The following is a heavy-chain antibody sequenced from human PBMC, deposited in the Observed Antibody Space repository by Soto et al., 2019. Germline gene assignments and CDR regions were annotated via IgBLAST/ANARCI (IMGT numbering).Heavy chain of an antibody. Sequence: EVQLLQSGAEVKKPGESLKISCKGSGYSFISYWIGWVRQMPGKGLEWVGIIYPGDSQTRYSPSFQGQVTISTDKSISTAYLHWSSLQASDTAIYYCARHEGSTGWSLVWDYWGQGTLVTVSS. J-gene: IGHJ4*02. D-gene: IGHD6-19*01. V-gene: IGHV5-51*01. CDR3: ARHEGSTGWSLVWDY. CDR1: GYSFISYW. CDR2: IYPGDSQT.